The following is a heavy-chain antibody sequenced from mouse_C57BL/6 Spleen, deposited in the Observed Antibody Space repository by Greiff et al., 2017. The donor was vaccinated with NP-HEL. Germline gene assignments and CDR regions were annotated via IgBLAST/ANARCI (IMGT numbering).Heavy chain of an antibody. D-gene: IGHD3-2*01. CDR1: GYTFTDYY. J-gene: IGHJ3*01. CDR2: IYPGSGNT. Sequence: VNLVESGAELVRPGASVKLSCKASGYTFTDYYINWVKQRPGQGLEWIARIYPGSGNTYYNEKFKGKATLTAEKSSSTAYMQLSSLTSEDSAVYFCAGQLAWFAYWGQGTLVTVSA. V-gene: IGHV1-76*01. CDR3: AGQLAWFAY.